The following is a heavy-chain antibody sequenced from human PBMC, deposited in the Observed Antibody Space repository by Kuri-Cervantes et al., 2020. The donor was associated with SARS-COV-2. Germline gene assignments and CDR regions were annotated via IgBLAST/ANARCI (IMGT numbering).Heavy chain of an antibody. D-gene: IGHD3-3*01. J-gene: IGHJ3*02. CDR1: GGSISRHY. Sequence: GSLRLSCTVSGGSISRHYWSWIRQPPGKGLEWIGYIYYGGSTNYNPSLKNQVTISIDTSKNQFSLMLSSMTAADTAVYYCASQVTIFGVEYDAFDIWGQGTTVTVSS. CDR2: IYYGGST. CDR3: ASQVTIFGVEYDAFDI. V-gene: IGHV4-59*11.